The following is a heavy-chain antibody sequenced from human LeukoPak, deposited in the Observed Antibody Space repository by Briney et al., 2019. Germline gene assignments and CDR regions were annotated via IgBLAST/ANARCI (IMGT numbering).Heavy chain of an antibody. CDR1: GYTFISSD. J-gene: IGHJ4*02. V-gene: IGHV1-8*01. D-gene: IGHD6-6*01. Sequence: ASVKVSCKASGYTFISSDIHWVRQATGQGLEWMGWMNPNSGNTGYAQKFQGRVTMTRNTSISTAYMVLSSLRSDDTAVYYCARTSSIAARMLFDYWGQGTLVTVSS. CDR3: ARTSSIAARMLFDY. CDR2: MNPNSGNT.